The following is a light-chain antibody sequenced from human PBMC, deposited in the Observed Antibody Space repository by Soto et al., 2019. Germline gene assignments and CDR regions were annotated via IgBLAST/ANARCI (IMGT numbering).Light chain of an antibody. Sequence: DLQMTQSPSSVSASVGERFTITCRASQGISGWLAWYKTTQGKAPNLMIYDASTLRNGVPSRVSASVYGKYFTLPLSKLQPEDGATYYCQLGNSFQLTLGGGTKV. CDR2: DAS. J-gene: IGKJ4*01. V-gene: IGKV1-12*01. CDR1: QGISGW. CDR3: QLGNSFQLT.